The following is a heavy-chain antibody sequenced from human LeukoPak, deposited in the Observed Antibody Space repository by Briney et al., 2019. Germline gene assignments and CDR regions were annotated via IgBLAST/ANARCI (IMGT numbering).Heavy chain of an antibody. CDR1: GGSFSGYY. D-gene: IGHD2-15*01. CDR3: ARSPVVVAARWFDP. J-gene: IGHJ5*02. V-gene: IGHV4-34*01. CDR2: INHSGST. Sequence: SETLSLTCAVYGGSFSGYYWSWIRQPPGKGLEWIGEINHSGSTNYNPSLKSRVTISVDTSKNQFSLKLSSVTAADTVVYYCARSPVVVAARWFDPWGQGTLVTVSS.